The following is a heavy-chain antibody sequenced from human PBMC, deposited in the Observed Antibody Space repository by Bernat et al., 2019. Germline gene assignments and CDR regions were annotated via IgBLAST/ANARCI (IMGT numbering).Heavy chain of an antibody. CDR3: RGGTSTSPPSLDV. V-gene: IGHV3-7*03. CDR2: IKCDGRKK. CDR1: GLTMSSER. Sequence: EVHLVESGGGVVQPGGSLRLSCAVSGLTMSSERMSWVRQAPGKGLEWVANIKCDGRKKYYVDSVKGRFTISRNNAKNSLYLQVNSLSVEDTAVYYCRGGTSTSPPSLDVWGQGTTVTVSS. J-gene: IGHJ6*02.